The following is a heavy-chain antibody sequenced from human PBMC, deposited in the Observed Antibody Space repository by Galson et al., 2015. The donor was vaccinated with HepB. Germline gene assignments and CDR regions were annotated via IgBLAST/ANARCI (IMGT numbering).Heavy chain of an antibody. CDR3: AKDGPAQGWYVRSSSFHLKD. CDR2: ISYDGSNK. Sequence: SLRLSCAASGFTFSSYGMHWVRQAPGKGLEWVAVISYDGSNKYYADSVKGRFTISRDNSKNTLYLQMNSLRAEDTAVYYCAKDGPAQGWYVRSSSFHLKDWGQGTLVTVSS. CDR1: GFTFSSYG. V-gene: IGHV3-30*18. J-gene: IGHJ4*02. D-gene: IGHD6-13*01.